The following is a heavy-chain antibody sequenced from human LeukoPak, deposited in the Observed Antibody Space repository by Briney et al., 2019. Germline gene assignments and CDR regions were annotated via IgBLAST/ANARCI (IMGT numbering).Heavy chain of an antibody. CDR1: GGSISSYY. J-gene: IGHJ4*02. CDR2: IYYSGST. CDR3: ASAHYYGSGPYDY. V-gene: IGHV4-59*08. D-gene: IGHD3-10*01. Sequence: PSETLSLTCTVSGGSISSYYWSWIRQPPGKGLEWTGYIYYSGSTNYNPSLKSRVTISVDTSKNQFSLKLSSVTAADTAVYYCASAHYYGSGPYDYWGQGTLVTVSS.